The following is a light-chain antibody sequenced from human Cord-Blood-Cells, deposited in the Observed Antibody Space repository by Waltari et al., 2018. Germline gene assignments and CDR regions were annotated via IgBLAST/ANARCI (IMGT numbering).Light chain of an antibody. Sequence: QSALTQPASVSGSPGQSITIPCTGTSSDVGGYNSVSWYQQHPGKAPKLMIYEVSNRPSGVSNRFSGSKSGNTASLTISGLQAEDEADYYCSSYTSSNTLYVFGTGTKVTVL. CDR1: SSDVGGYNS. CDR2: EVS. V-gene: IGLV2-14*01. J-gene: IGLJ1*01. CDR3: SSYTSSNTLYV.